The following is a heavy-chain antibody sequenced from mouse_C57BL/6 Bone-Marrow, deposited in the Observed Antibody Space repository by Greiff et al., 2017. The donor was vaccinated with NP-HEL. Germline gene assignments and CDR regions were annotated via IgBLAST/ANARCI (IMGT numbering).Heavy chain of an antibody. J-gene: IGHJ4*01. CDR3: ARVGGYYDYAMDY. V-gene: IGHV5-4*01. Sequence: DVQLQESGGGLVKPGGSLKLSCAASGFTFSSYAMSWVRQTPEKRLEWVATISDGGSYTYYPDNVKGRFTISRDNAKNNLYLQMSHLKSEDTAMYYCARVGGYYDYAMDYWGQGTSVTVSS. D-gene: IGHD2-3*01. CDR1: GFTFSSYA. CDR2: ISDGGSYT.